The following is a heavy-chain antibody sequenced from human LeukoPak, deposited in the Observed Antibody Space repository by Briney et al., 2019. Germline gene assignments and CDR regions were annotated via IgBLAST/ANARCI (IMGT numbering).Heavy chain of an antibody. CDR2: VNSDETTR. CDR1: GFTFTRYG. Sequence: GGSLRLSCAATGFTFTRYGMHWVRHAPGKGLEWVASVNSDETTRYYADSVKGRFSISRDNSKNTVYLQMNSLRAEDTAVYYCAKGMGSGWTFDYWGQGTLVTVSS. CDR3: AKGMGSGWTFDY. D-gene: IGHD6-19*01. J-gene: IGHJ4*02. V-gene: IGHV3-30*02.